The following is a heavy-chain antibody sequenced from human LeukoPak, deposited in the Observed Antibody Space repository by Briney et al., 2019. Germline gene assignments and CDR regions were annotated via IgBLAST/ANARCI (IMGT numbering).Heavy chain of an antibody. CDR2: ISSSSSYI. CDR3: ASSHCSGGSCYARGALLD. J-gene: IGHJ4*02. D-gene: IGHD2-15*01. CDR1: GFTFSSYS. Sequence: GGSLRLSCAASGFTFSSYSMNWVRQAPGKGLEWVSSISSSSSYIYYADSVKGRFTISRDNAKNSLYLQMNSLRAEDTAVYYCASSHCSGGSCYARGALLDWGQGTLVTVSS. V-gene: IGHV3-21*01.